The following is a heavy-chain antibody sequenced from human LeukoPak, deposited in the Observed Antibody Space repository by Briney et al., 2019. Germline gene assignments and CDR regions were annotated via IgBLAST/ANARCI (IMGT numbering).Heavy chain of an antibody. Sequence: AGGSLRLSCAASGFTFSSYSMNWVRQAPGKGLEWVSSISSSSSYIYYADSVKGRFTISRDNSKNTLYLQMNSLRAEDTAVYYCARESSSGQLFDYWGQGTLVTVSS. J-gene: IGHJ4*02. D-gene: IGHD6-19*01. CDR2: ISSSSSYI. V-gene: IGHV3-21*01. CDR1: GFTFSSYS. CDR3: ARESSSGQLFDY.